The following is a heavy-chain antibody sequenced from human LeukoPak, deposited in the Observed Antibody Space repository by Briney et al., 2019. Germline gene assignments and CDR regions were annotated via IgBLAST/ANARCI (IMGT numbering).Heavy chain of an antibody. Sequence: PGGSLRLSCAASGFTSSSYAMSWVRQAPGKGLEWVSAISGSGGSTYYADSVKGRFTISRDNSKNTLYLQMNSLRAEDTAVYYCVKELGSSGWYVDFDYWGQGTLVTVSS. D-gene: IGHD6-19*01. CDR1: GFTSSSYA. CDR3: VKELGSSGWYVDFDY. CDR2: ISGSGGST. J-gene: IGHJ4*02. V-gene: IGHV3-23*01.